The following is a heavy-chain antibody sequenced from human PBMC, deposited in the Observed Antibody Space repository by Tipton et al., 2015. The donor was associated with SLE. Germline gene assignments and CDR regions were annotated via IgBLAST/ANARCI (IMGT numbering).Heavy chain of an antibody. CDR2: IYTRGRT. J-gene: IGHJ5*02. Sequence: TLSLTCTVSGGSISSGSFYWTWIRQPAGKGLEWVGRIYTRGRTIYNPSLKSRVTISLDTSKNHFSLTLKSVTAADTAVYYCARDRGWELQKYIWFDPWGRGTLVTVSS. CDR3: ARDRGWELQKYIWFDP. D-gene: IGHD1-26*01. V-gene: IGHV4-61*02. CDR1: GGSISSGSFY.